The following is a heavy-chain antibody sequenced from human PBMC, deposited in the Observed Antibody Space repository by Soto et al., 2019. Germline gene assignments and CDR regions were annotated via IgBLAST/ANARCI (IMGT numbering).Heavy chain of an antibody. CDR3: ARSIRALPRGMDV. V-gene: IGHV3-48*02. CDR1: GFTFSSYS. J-gene: IGHJ6*02. Sequence: EVQLVESGGGLVQPGGSLRLSCAASGFTFSSYSMNWVRQAPGKGLEWVSYISSSSSTIYYADSVKGRFTISRDNAKNSLYRTMHSLRDGDTAVYDCARSIRALPRGMDVWGQGTTVTVSS. D-gene: IGHD3-10*01. CDR2: ISSSSSTI.